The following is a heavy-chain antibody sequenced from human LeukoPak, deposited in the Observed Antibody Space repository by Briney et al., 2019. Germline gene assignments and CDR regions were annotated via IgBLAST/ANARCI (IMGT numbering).Heavy chain of an antibody. Sequence: SETLSLTCAVYGGSFSGYYWSWIRPPPGKGLEWIGEINHSGSTNYNPSLKSRVTISVDTSKNQFSLRLSSVTAADTAVYYCARGSDYYDSGGYYYFDYWGQGTLVTVSS. V-gene: IGHV4-34*01. D-gene: IGHD3-22*01. CDR3: ARGSDYYDSGGYYYFDY. J-gene: IGHJ4*02. CDR2: INHSGST. CDR1: GGSFSGYY.